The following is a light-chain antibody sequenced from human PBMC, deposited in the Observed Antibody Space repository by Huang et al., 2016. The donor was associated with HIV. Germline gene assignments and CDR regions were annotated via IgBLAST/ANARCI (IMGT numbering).Light chain of an antibody. Sequence: EIVLTQSPATLSLSPGDRATLSCRASQSVSSYFAWYQQKPGQAPRLLIYATSNRATGVPASFSGSGSGTDVTLTISSLEPEDFANYYCQQRISWPPSYTFGQGTKVEI. CDR2: ATS. CDR3: QQRISWPPSYT. CDR1: QSVSSY. V-gene: IGKV3-11*01. J-gene: IGKJ2*01.